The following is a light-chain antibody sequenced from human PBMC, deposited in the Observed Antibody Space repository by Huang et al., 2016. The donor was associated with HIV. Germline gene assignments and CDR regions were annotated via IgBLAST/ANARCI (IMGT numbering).Light chain of an antibody. V-gene: IGKV3D-20*01. J-gene: IGKJ4*01. CDR2: DAS. CDR1: QSVTGNH. CDR3: QQYGSTPLT. Sequence: EIVLTQTPATLSLSPGEGVTRPCGASQSVTGNHLAWYQKKPGLAPRLLSYDASSRATGIPDRFSGSGSGTDFTLSISRLEPEDFAVYYCQQYGSTPLTFGGGTKVEIK.